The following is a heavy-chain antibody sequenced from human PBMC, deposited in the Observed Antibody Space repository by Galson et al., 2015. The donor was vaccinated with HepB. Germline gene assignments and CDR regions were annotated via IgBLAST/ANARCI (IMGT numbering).Heavy chain of an antibody. J-gene: IGHJ2*01. D-gene: IGHD5-18*01. V-gene: IGHV3-33*01. CDR3: ARAHAAMGPDWFLEL. CDR2: IWYDGTSK. CDR1: GFTFSNYG. Sequence: SLRLSCAASGFTFSNYGMHWVRQAPGKGLEWVAVIWYDGTSKYYADSVKGRFTISRDNSKNTLSLQMNSLRAEDTAVYYCARAHAAMGPDWFLELLGRGTLVTVSS.